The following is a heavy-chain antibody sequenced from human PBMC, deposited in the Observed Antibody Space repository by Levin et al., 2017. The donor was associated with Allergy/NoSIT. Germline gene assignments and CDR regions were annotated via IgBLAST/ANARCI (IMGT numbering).Heavy chain of an antibody. CDR2: ISYDGSNK. V-gene: IGHV3-30-3*01. J-gene: IGHJ6*02. D-gene: IGHD2-15*01. Sequence: GGSLRLSCAASGFTFSSYAMHWVRQAPGKGLEWVAVISYDGSNKYYADSVKGRFTISRDNSKNTLYLQMNSLRAEDTAVYYCARSVAATFDYYYGMDVWGQGTTVTVSS. CDR3: ARSVAATFDYYYGMDV. CDR1: GFTFSSYA.